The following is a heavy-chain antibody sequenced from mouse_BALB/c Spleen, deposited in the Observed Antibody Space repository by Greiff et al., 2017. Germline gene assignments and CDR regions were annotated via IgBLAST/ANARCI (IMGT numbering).Heavy chain of an antibody. J-gene: IGHJ2*01. CDR3: ARSGDYGSSLDY. CDR2: ISSGSSTI. V-gene: IGHV5-17*02. D-gene: IGHD1-1*01. Sequence: EVHLVESGGGLVQPGGSRKLSCAASGFTFSSFGMHWVRQAPEKGLEWVAYISSGSSTIYYADTVKGRFTISRDNPKNTLFLQMTSLRSEDTAMYYCARSGDYGSSLDYWGQGTTLTVSS. CDR1: GFTFSSFG.